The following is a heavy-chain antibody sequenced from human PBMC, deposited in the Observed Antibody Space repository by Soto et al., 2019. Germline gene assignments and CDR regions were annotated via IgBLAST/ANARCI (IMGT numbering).Heavy chain of an antibody. CDR3: ARNVDTAMGLIDY. V-gene: IGHV4-34*01. D-gene: IGHD5-18*01. J-gene: IGHJ4*02. Sequence: SETLSLTCAVYGGTFRGYDWSWIRQPPGKGLEWIGEINHSGSTNYNPSLKSRVTISVDTSKNQFSLKLSSVTAADTAVYYCARNVDTAMGLIDYWGQGTLVTVSS. CDR2: INHSGST. CDR1: GGTFRGYD.